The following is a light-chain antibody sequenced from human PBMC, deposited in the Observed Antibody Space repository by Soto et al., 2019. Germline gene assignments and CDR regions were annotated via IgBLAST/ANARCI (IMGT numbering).Light chain of an antibody. J-gene: IGLJ3*02. CDR3: AAWDDSLSAWV. CDR2: KTN. V-gene: IGLV1-47*01. Sequence: QSVLTQPPSASGTPGQRVTISCSGGSYNVGKNLVYWYQQRPGTAPKLLIFKTNARPSGVPDRFSGSNSGSTASLAISGLRSEDEADYFCAAWDDSLSAWVFGGGTKVTVL. CDR1: SYNVGKNL.